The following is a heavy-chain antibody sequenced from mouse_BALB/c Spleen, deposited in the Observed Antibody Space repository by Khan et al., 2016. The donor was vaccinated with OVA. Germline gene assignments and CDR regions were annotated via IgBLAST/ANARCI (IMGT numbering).Heavy chain of an antibody. CDR3: ARQPYYHYNIMDY. J-gene: IGHJ4*01. CDR1: GFSLTNCG. V-gene: IGHV2-6-1*01. CDR2: IWNDGST. D-gene: IGHD2-10*01. Sequence: QVQLKESGPDLVAPSQSLSITCTISGFSLTNCGVHWVRQPPGKGLEWLVVIWNDGSTTYNSALKSRLTVSKDNSKSQVFLKMNSLQTDDTAMYFCARQPYYHYNIMDYWGQGTSVTVSS.